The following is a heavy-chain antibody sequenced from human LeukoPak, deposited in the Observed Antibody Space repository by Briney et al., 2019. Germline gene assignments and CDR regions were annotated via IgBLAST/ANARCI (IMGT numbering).Heavy chain of an antibody. J-gene: IGHJ5*02. Sequence: GGSLRLSCAASGFTFSSYWMSWVRQAPGKGLEWVANIKQDGSEKYYVDSVKGRFTISRDNAKNSLYLQMNSLRAEDTAVYYCARDLRGSSWYGPWFDPWGQGTLVTVSS. CDR3: ARDLRGSSWYGPWFDP. CDR2: IKQDGSEK. D-gene: IGHD6-13*01. CDR1: GFTFSSYW. V-gene: IGHV3-7*03.